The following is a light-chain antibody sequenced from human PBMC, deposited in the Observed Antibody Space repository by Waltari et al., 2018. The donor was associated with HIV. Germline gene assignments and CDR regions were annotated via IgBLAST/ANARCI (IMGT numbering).Light chain of an antibody. J-gene: IGKJ1*01. V-gene: IGKV3-20*01. CDR1: QSVISSY. Sequence: EVVLTQSPGTLSLSPGERATLSYRASQSVISSYLAWYHQRPGQAPRLLIYGASTRATGVPERFSGSGSGTDFTLTISRLEPEDFAVYYCQHYDNSLRTFGQGTKVEIK. CDR2: GAS. CDR3: QHYDNSLRT.